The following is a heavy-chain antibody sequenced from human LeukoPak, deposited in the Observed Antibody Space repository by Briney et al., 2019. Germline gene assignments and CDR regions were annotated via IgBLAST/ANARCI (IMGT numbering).Heavy chain of an antibody. V-gene: IGHV4-34*01. CDR2: INHGGLT. CDR1: GDSFKNYY. Sequence: SETLSLTCAVYGDSFKNYYWTWIRQSPEKGLEWIGEINHGGLTSYNPSLESRLTLLVDTSKNQFSLKLSSVTAADTAVYYCARGQAIVVFYYYYYYMDVWGKGTTVTVSS. J-gene: IGHJ6*03. D-gene: IGHD3-22*01. CDR3: ARGQAIVVFYYYYYYMDV.